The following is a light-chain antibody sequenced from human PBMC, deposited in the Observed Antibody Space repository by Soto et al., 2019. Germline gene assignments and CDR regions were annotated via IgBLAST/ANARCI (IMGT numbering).Light chain of an antibody. V-gene: IGKV1-5*01. CDR3: QQYYTYSWT. Sequence: DIQMTQSPSTLSASVGDRVTITCRASQSINNWLAWYQQKPGKAPKLLMYDASTLKSGVPSRFSGSGSGTDFILTISSLQPDDFATYYGQQYYTYSWTFGQGTKVDIK. J-gene: IGKJ1*01. CDR2: DAS. CDR1: QSINNW.